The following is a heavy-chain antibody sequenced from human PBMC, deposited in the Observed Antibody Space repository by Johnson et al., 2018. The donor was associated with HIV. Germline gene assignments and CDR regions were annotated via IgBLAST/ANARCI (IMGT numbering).Heavy chain of an antibody. J-gene: IGHJ3*02. CDR2: IYSGGTT. Sequence: VQLVESGGGLVQPGGSLRLSCAASGLTVSNNYMSWVRQAPGRGLEWVSVIYSGGTTYYADSVKGRFIISRDNSKNTLYLQMNSLRAEDTAVYYCAREHSEVRYGSNTRGAFDIWGQGTMVTVSS. CDR3: AREHSEVRYGSNTRGAFDI. V-gene: IGHV3-66*02. CDR1: GLTVSNNY. D-gene: IGHD3-10*01.